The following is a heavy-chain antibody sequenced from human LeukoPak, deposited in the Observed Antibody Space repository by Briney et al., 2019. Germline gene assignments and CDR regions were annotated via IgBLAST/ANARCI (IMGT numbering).Heavy chain of an antibody. J-gene: IGHJ5*02. CDR3: AKGPNWFDP. V-gene: IGHV3-23*01. CDR1: GFTFSSYG. Sequence: GGSLRLSCAASGFTFSSYGMSWVRQAPGKGLEWVSIISVSGDSTYYADSVKGRFTISRDNSKNTLYLQMNSLRAEDTALYYCAKGPNWFDPWGQGTLVTVSS. CDR2: ISVSGDST.